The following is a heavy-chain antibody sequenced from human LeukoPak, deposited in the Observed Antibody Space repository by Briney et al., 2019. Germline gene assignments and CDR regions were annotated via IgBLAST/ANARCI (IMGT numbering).Heavy chain of an antibody. CDR3: VRASRLMMYYFDY. Sequence: SETLSLTCSVSGGSISSSNYYWGWIRQPPGKGLEWIGSMYYSGSTYYNPSLKSRVTISVDTSKNQFSLKLSSVTAADTAVYYCVRASRLMMYYFDYWGQGTLVTVSS. D-gene: IGHD2-8*01. V-gene: IGHV4-39*01. J-gene: IGHJ4*02. CDR2: MYYSGST. CDR1: GGSISSSNYY.